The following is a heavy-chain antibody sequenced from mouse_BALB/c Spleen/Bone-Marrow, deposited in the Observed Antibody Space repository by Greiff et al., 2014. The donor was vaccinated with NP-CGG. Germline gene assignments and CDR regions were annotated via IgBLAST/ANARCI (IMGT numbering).Heavy chain of an antibody. J-gene: IGHJ3*01. CDR1: GFIFSSYG. D-gene: IGHD2-4*01. CDR3: ARHAYYDQTEVSFVY. Sequence: EVQLQESGGGLVKPGGSLKLSCAASGFIFSSYGMSWVRQTPGKRLEWVATISGGGSYTFYPDSVKGRFTVSRDNAKNNLYLQMSSLRSEDTALYYCARHAYYDQTEVSFVYWGRGTLVTVSA. CDR2: ISGGGSYT. V-gene: IGHV5-9-2*01.